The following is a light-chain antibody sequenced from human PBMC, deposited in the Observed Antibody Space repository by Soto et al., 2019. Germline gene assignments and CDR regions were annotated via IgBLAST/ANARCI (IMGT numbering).Light chain of an antibody. CDR2: DVS. J-gene: IGLJ1*01. V-gene: IGLV2-14*01. CDR1: SSDVGGYNY. Sequence: LTQPASVSGSPGQSITISCTGTSSDVGGYNYVSWYQQHPGKAPKLMIYDVSNRPSGVSNRFSGSKSGNTASLTISGLQAEDEADYYCSSYTSSSTPYAFGTGTKVTVL. CDR3: SSYTSSSTPYA.